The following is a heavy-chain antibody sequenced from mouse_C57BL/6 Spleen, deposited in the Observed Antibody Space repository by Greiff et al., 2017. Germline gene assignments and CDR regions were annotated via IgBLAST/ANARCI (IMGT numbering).Heavy chain of an antibody. CDR1: GYSITSCYY. CDR2: ISYDGSN. J-gene: IGHJ2*01. Sequence: EVKLQESGPGLVKPSQSLSLTCSVTGYSITSCYYWNWIRQFPGKQLEWMGYISYDGSNNYNPTLKNRSSITSDTSKNQFLLKVNSVTAEDTATYYCARDRYYWGQGTTLTVSS. CDR3: ARDRYY. V-gene: IGHV3-6*01.